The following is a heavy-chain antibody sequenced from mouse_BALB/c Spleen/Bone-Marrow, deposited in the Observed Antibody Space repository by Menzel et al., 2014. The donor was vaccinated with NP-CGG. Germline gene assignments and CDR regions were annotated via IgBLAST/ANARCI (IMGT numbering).Heavy chain of an antibody. V-gene: IGHV2-9*02. CDR1: GFSLISYG. CDR2: IWPGGST. J-gene: IGHJ4*01. CDR3: ASDLYYDYDVGAMDY. Sequence: VKLQESGPGLEESSQSLSISCTVSGFSLISYGVHWIRQRPGKGLEWLGVIWPGGSTNYNSALMSRLSISKDNSKSQVFLKMNSLQSDDTAMYYCASDLYYDYDVGAMDYWGQGTSVTVSS. D-gene: IGHD2-4*01.